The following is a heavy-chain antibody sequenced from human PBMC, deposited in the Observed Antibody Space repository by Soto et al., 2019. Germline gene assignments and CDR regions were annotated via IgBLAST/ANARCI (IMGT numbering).Heavy chain of an antibody. D-gene: IGHD2-2*01. V-gene: IGHV3-53*04. CDR1: GFTFDSYW. CDR2: IYSGGST. Sequence: PGGSLRLSCAASGFTFDSYWMTWVRQAPGEGLEWVAVIYSGGSTYYADSVKGRFTISRHNSKNTLYLQMNSLRAEDTAVYYCARLPACSSCYWFDPWGQGTLVTVSS. CDR3: ARLPACSSCYWFDP. J-gene: IGHJ5*02.